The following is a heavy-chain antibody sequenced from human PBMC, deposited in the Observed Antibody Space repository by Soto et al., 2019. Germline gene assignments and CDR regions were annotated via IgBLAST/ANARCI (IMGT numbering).Heavy chain of an antibody. CDR2: IWYDGSNK. CDR1: GFTFSSYG. V-gene: IGHV3-33*01. D-gene: IGHD6-6*01. Sequence: QVQLVESGGGVVQPGRSLRLSCAASGFTFSSYGMHWVRQAPGKGLEWVAVIWYDGSNKYYADSVKGRFTISRDNSKNPLSLQMNSRGAEDPAVYYCAREPQDPVAARPTYYYGMDVWGQGPTVTVSS. J-gene: IGHJ6*02. CDR3: AREPQDPVAARPTYYYGMDV.